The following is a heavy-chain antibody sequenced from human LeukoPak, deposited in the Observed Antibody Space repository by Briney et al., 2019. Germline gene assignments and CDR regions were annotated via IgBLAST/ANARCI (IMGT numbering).Heavy chain of an antibody. CDR2: MNPNSGNT. J-gene: IGHJ4*02. D-gene: IGHD6-6*01. CDR3: ARDQQTAARPEGFLDC. V-gene: IGHV1-8*01. Sequence: ASVKVSCKASGYTFTSYDINWVRQATGQGLEWMGWMNPNSGNTGYAQKFQGRVTMTRNISISTAYMDLSSLRSEDTAVYYCARDQQTAARPEGFLDCWGQGTLVTVSS. CDR1: GYTFTSYD.